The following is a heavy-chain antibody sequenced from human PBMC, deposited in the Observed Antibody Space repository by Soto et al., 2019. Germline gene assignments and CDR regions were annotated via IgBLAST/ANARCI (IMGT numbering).Heavy chain of an antibody. Sequence: EVQLLESGGGLVQPGGSLRLSCAASGFTFSNYAMNWVRQAPGKGLEWVSTISGSGGSPYYADSVKGRFTISRDNSKKTLYLQMNSLRAGDSSIYYCAREGASGFYYFDYWGQGNLVTVSS. CDR3: AREGASGFYYFDY. CDR1: GFTFSNYA. D-gene: IGHD6-19*01. V-gene: IGHV3-23*01. CDR2: ISGSGGSP. J-gene: IGHJ4*02.